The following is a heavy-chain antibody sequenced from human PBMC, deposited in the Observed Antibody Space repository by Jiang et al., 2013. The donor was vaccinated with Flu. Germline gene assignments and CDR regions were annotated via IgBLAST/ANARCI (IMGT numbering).Heavy chain of an antibody. Sequence: QLLESGGGLVQPGGSLRLSCAASGFTFSSYAMAWVRQAPGKGPEWVSSINGQGGIIYYTDSVKGRFTISRDNSKSTVFLQMNSLRVDDTALYYCARKYAFDVWGHGTMVTVSS. D-gene: IGHD2-2*01. CDR3: ARKYAFDV. J-gene: IGHJ3*01. V-gene: IGHV3-23*01. CDR2: INGQGGII. CDR1: GFTFSSYA.